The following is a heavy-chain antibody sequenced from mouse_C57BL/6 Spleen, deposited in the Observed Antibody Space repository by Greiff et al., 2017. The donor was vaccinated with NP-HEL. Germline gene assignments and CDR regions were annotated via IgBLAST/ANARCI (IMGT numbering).Heavy chain of an antibody. CDR2: IYHNSGST. J-gene: IGHJ2*01. D-gene: IGHD4-1*01. CDR1: GYTFTSYW. V-gene: IGHV1-64*01. Sequence: QVQLQQPGAELVKPGASEKLSCKASGYTFTSYWMHWVKQRPGQGLEWIGMIYHNSGSTNYNEKFKSKATLTVDKSSSTAYMQLSSLTSEDSAVYYCASPNWDEEDYWGQGTTRTVSS. CDR3: ASPNWDEEDY.